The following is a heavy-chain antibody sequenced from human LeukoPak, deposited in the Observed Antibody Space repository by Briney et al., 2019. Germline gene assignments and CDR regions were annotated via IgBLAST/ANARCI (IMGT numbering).Heavy chain of an antibody. CDR3: ARQETSWEGIAVAGNYFDY. D-gene: IGHD6-19*01. Sequence: SETLSLTCTVSGGSISNSSYYWGWIRQPPGKGLEWIGSIYYSGSTYYNPSLKSRVTISVDTSKNQFSLKLSSVTAADTAVYYCARQETSWEGIAVAGNYFDYWGQGTLVTVSS. J-gene: IGHJ4*02. CDR2: IYYSGST. CDR1: GGSISNSSYY. V-gene: IGHV4-39*01.